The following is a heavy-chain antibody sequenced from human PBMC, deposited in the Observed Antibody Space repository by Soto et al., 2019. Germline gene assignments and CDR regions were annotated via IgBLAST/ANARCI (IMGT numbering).Heavy chain of an antibody. D-gene: IGHD6-6*01. CDR2: IYHSGTT. V-gene: IGHV4-4*02. CDR3: VRSSIEPRLFMYPFDS. J-gene: IGHJ4*02. CDR1: AGSISSTNW. Sequence: PSETLSLTCAVSAGSISSTNWWTWVRQSPGKGLEWIGEIYHSGTTNYNPSLTSRVTLSVDKSNNQFSLKLTSVTAADTAVYYCVRSSIEPRLFMYPFDSWGQGTLVTVSS.